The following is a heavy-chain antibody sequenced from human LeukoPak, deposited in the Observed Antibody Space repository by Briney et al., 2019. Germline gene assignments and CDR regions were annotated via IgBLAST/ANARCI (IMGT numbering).Heavy chain of an antibody. J-gene: IGHJ4*02. CDR3: VKGGGIAAAGSIPFDC. CDR2: ISSNGGST. D-gene: IGHD6-13*01. V-gene: IGHV3-64D*06. CDR1: GFTFSSYA. Sequence: GGSLRLSCSASGFTFSSYAMHWVRQAPGKGLEYVSAISSNGGSTYYADPVKGRFTISRDNSKNTLYLQMSSLRAEDTAVYYCVKGGGIAAAGSIPFDCWGQGTLVTVSS.